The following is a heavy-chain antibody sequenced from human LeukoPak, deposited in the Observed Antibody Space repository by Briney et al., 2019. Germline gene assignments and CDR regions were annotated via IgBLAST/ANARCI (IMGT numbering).Heavy chain of an antibody. D-gene: IGHD6-19*01. CDR1: GGSISRYF. CDR2: ISSSGST. V-gene: IGHV4-59*08. CDR3: ARLIAVAGTFYYFDY. Sequence: SETLSLTCTVSGGSISRYFWTWIRLPPTKGLEWIGYISSSGSTSYNPSLTSRVTISIDTSKNHFSLKLSSVTAADTAVYYCARLIAVAGTFYYFDYWGQGTLVTVS. J-gene: IGHJ4*02.